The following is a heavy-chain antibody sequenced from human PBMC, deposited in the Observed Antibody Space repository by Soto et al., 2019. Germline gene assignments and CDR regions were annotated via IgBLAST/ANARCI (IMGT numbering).Heavy chain of an antibody. CDR3: ARDTSRRYCGGDCYRSGFDY. D-gene: IGHD2-21*02. CDR1: GYTFTSYG. V-gene: IGHV1-18*01. CDR2: ISAYNGNT. J-gene: IGHJ4*02. Sequence: VASVKVSCKASGYTFTSYGIGWVRQAPGQGLEWMGWISAYNGNTNYAQKLQGRVTMTTDTSTSTAYMELRSLRSDDTAVYYCARDTSRRYCGGDCYRSGFDYWGQGTLVTVSS.